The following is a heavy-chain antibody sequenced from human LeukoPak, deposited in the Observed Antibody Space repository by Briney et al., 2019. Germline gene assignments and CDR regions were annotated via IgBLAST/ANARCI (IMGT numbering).Heavy chain of an antibody. CDR1: GYTFTSYD. CDR3: ARGLSRYDFWSGYLGY. CDR2: MNPNSGNT. V-gene: IGHV1-8*01. Sequence: GASVNVSCKASGYTFTSYDINWVRQATGQGLEWMGWMNPNSGNTGYAQKFQGRVTMTRNTPISTAYMELSSLRSEDTAVYYCARGLSRYDFWSGYLGYWGQGTLVTVSS. J-gene: IGHJ4*02. D-gene: IGHD3-3*01.